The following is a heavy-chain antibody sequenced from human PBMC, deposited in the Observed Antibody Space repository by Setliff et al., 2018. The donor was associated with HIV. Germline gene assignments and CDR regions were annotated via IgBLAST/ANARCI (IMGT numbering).Heavy chain of an antibody. V-gene: IGHV4-39*02. Sequence: SETLSLTCSVSGDSISSSSYYWGWIRQPPGKGLEWIGSIYYSGSTYYNPSLNSRVTISVDASKNQFSLKLSSVTAADTAVYYCARDTSSSWLDWGQGTLVTVSS. D-gene: IGHD6-13*01. CDR2: IYYSGST. CDR1: GDSISSSSYY. J-gene: IGHJ4*02. CDR3: ARDTSSSWLD.